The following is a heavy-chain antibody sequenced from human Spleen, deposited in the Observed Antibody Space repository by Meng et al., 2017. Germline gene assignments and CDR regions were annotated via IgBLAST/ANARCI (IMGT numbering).Heavy chain of an antibody. CDR3: CRGPLANTGPY. CDR2: IRSRTYGGTT. CDR1: GFTFGDYS. J-gene: IGHJ4*02. Sequence: GGSLRLSCTTSGFTFGDYSVSWFRQAPTKGLEWVGYIRSRTYGGTTEYAASVQGRISISRDDSKSIAYLQMNSLKTDDTGVYYCCRGPLANTGPYWGPGTLVTVSS. V-gene: IGHV3-49*03. D-gene: IGHD4/OR15-4a*01.